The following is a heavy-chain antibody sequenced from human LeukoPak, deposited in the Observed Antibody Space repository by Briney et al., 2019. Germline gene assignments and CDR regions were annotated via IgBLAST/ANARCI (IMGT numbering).Heavy chain of an antibody. CDR2: IVVGSGNT. Sequence: ASVKVSCKASGFTFTSSAVQWVRQARGQRLEWIGWIVVGSGNTNYAQKFQGRVTMTRNTSISTAYMELSSLRSEDTAVYYCARGKSIAVAGLRWDYFDYWGQGTLVTVSS. CDR3: ARGKSIAVAGLRWDYFDY. J-gene: IGHJ4*02. D-gene: IGHD6-19*01. CDR1: GFTFTSSA. V-gene: IGHV1-58*01.